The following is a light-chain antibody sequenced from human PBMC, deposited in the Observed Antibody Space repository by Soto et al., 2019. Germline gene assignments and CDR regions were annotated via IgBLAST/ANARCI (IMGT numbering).Light chain of an antibody. CDR3: CSYAGRGLGV. CDR1: SSDVGSYNL. V-gene: IGLV2-23*02. J-gene: IGLJ3*02. Sequence: QSALTQPASVSGSLGQSITISCTGASSDVGSYNLVSWYQQHPGKAPKLIIYEVSQRPSGVSNRFSGSKSGNTASLTISGLQAEDEAEYSCCSYAGRGLGVFGGGTKLTVL. CDR2: EVS.